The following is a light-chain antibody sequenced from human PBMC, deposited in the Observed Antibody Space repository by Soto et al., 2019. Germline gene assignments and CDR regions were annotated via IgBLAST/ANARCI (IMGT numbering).Light chain of an antibody. CDR2: MGS. CDR3: MQAVQPPPT. V-gene: IGKV2-28*01. J-gene: IGKJ4*01. CDR1: QSLLHSNGYNC. Sequence: EIVMTQSPLSLSVTPGEPASISCRSSQSLLHSNGYNCLDWYLQKPGQSPRLLIHMGSSRAPGVPDRFSGSGSGTDFTLKISRVEADDVVVYYCMQAVQPPPTFGGGTKVEIK.